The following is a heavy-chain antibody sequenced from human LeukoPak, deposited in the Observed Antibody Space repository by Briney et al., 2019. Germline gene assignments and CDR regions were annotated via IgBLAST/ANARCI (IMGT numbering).Heavy chain of an antibody. J-gene: IGHJ4*02. V-gene: IGHV3-74*01. CDR1: GFSLINYY. D-gene: IGHD3-22*01. CDR2: ISSDGATT. CDR3: ARDDSNGIDY. Sequence: GGSLRLSCAASGFSLINYYMLWVRQAPGVGLVSVSRISSDGATTIYADSVKGRFTTSRDNAKNTLYLQMNSLRAEDTAVYYCARDDSNGIDYWGQGTLVTVSS.